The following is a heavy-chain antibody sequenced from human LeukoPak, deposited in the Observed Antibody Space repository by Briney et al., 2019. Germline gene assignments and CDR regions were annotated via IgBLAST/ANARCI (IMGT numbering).Heavy chain of an antibody. J-gene: IGHJ5*02. D-gene: IGHD3-10*01. CDR3: ARLGLGDEACWFDP. V-gene: IGHV4-59*01. CDR2: IYSTGRT. CDR1: GGSISSYY. Sequence: SETLSLTCSVSGGSISSYYWTWSRQPPGKGLEWIGHIYSTGRTNYNPSLKSRVTISVDTSKNQFSLKLSSVTAADTAVYYCARLGLGDEACWFDPWGQGTLVTVSS.